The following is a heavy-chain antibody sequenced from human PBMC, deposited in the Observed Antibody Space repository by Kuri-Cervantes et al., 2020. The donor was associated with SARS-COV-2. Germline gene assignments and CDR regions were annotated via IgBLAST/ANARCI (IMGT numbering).Heavy chain of an antibody. D-gene: IGHD3-10*01. V-gene: IGHV3-23*01. CDR1: GFTFSAYA. CDR2: ISDSGINT. CDR3: AKRPNQYGSGSNSYYYMDV. J-gene: IGHJ6*03. Sequence: GESLKISCAASGFTFSAYAMSWVRQAPGRGLEWVSGISDSGINTYYPDSVRGRFTISRDNSKNMLYLQMHSLRVEDTAVYYCAKRPNQYGSGSNSYYYMDVWGKGSTVTVSS.